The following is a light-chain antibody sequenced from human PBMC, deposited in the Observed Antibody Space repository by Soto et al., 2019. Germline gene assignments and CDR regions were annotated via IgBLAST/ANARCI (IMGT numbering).Light chain of an antibody. Sequence: QSALTQPPSASGSPGQSVAISCTGTSSDVGGYNYVSWYQQHPGKAPKLMIYDINNRPSGVPDRFSGSKSGNTASLTVYGRQEADEADYYCSSYAGSSDVFGTGTKLTVL. J-gene: IGLJ1*01. V-gene: IGLV2-8*01. CDR1: SSDVGGYNY. CDR2: DIN. CDR3: SSYAGSSDV.